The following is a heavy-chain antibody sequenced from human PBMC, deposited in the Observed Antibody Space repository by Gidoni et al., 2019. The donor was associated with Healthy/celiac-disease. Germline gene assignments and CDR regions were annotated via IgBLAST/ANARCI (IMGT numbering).Heavy chain of an antibody. V-gene: IGHV1-2*02. D-gene: IGHD3-10*01. CDR1: GYTFTGYY. CDR3: ARDQVHGSGSYYNPDYYYYGMDV. J-gene: IGHJ6*02. Sequence: QVQLVQSGAEVKKPGASVKVSCKASGYTFTGYYMHWVRQAPGQGLEWMGWINPNSGGTNYAQKFQGRVTMTRDTSISTAYMELSRLRSDDTAVYYCARDQVHGSGSYYNPDYYYYGMDVWGQGTTVTVSS. CDR2: INPNSGGT.